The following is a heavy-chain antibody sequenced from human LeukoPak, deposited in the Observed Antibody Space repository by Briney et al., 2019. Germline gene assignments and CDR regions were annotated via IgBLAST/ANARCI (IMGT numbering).Heavy chain of an antibody. CDR1: GFTFSSYE. CDR2: ISKSGRTT. J-gene: IGHJ4*02. CDR3: ARGLGGGSCYLDY. Sequence: PGGSLRLSCAASGFTFSSYEMNWVRQAPGKGLEWVSYISKSGRTTYYVDSVKGRFTISRDNAKKSLYLQMNSLRAEDTAVYYCARGLGGGSCYLDYWGQGTLSPSPQ. V-gene: IGHV3-48*03. D-gene: IGHD2-15*01.